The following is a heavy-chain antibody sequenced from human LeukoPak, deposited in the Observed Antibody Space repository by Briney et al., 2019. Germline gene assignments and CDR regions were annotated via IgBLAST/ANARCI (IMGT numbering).Heavy chain of an antibody. CDR1: GFTFSNYG. CDR2: IRYDGNNK. J-gene: IGHJ4*02. CDR3: ARETSSGYYFGWYYFDY. V-gene: IGHV3-30*02. D-gene: IGHD3-22*01. Sequence: GGSLRLSCGASGFTFSNYGMLWVRQAPGKGLDWVAFIRYDGNNKLYADSVKGRFTISRDNSKNTLYLQMNSLRAEDTAVYYCARETSSGYYFGWYYFDYWGQGTLVTVSS.